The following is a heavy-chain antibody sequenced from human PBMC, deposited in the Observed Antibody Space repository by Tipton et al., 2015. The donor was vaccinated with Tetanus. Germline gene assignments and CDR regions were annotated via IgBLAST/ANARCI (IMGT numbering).Heavy chain of an antibody. J-gene: IGHJ4*02. CDR3: ARATDPSGWTYFDF. CDR2: INPSGGGT. Sequence: LVQSGAAVKKPGASVKLSCATSGFPFSRPFIHWVRQAPGHGLEWMGLINPSGGGTTYAQKFRDRVTITRDTATSTVYMELSSLTSQDTAVYYCARATDPSGWTYFDFWGQGTLVPVSP. CDR1: GFPFSRPF. V-gene: IGHV1-46*01. D-gene: IGHD6-19*01.